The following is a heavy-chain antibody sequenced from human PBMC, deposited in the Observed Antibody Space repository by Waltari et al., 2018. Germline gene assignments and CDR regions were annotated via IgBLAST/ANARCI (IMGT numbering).Heavy chain of an antibody. V-gene: IGHV4-34*02. CDR1: GGSFSGYY. J-gene: IGHJ6*02. CDR2: TNHGGNP. Sequence: QVRLQQWGAGLLQPSETLSLTCAVYGGSFSGYYWGWIRQPPGKGLEWIGETNHGGNPNHHPSPRVRIAMSVDTSKNQFSLILKSLTAADTAVYYCVRLEDCSGPGGNCYSGDSFALDVWGQGTTVTVSS. CDR3: VRLEDCSGPGGNCYSGDSFALDV. D-gene: IGHD2-15*01.